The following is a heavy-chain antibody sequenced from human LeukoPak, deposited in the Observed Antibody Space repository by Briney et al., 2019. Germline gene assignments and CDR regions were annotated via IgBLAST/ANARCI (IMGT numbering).Heavy chain of an antibody. D-gene: IGHD3-10*01. V-gene: IGHV3-11*01. CDR3: ARESSQISRGWFDP. Sequence: GGSLRLSCAASGFTFSDYYMSWIRQAPGKGLEWVSYISSSGSTIYYADSVKGRFTISRDNAKNSLYLQMNSLRAEDTAVYYCARESSQISRGWFDPWGQGTLVTVSS. CDR2: ISSSGSTI. CDR1: GFTFSDYY. J-gene: IGHJ5*02.